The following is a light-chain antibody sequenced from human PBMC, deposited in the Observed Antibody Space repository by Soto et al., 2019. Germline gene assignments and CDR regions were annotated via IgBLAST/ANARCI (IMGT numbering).Light chain of an antibody. CDR2: DVS. Sequence: SVLTQPVSVSGSPGQSITISCTGTSSDVGGYNYVSWYQHHPGKVPQLLIYDVSNRPSGVSNRFSGSKSGNTAPLTISGLQAEDEADYYCYSYTSSNTYVFGTGTKVTVL. CDR3: YSYTSSNTYV. V-gene: IGLV2-14*03. CDR1: SSDVGGYNY. J-gene: IGLJ1*01.